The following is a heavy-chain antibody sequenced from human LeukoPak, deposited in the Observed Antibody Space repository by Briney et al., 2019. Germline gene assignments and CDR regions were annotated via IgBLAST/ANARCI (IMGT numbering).Heavy chain of an antibody. V-gene: IGHV3-48*01. CDR3: ARGSGFYLDYFDY. J-gene: IGHJ4*02. CDR2: ISSSSNKV. Sequence: GGSLRLSCAASGFAISDYSMNWVRQVPGKGLEWVSYISSSSNKVYYADSVKGRFTISRDNSKNTLFLQMNSLRAEDTAVYYCARGSGFYLDYFDYWGQGTLITVSS. D-gene: IGHD3-3*01. CDR1: GFAISDYS.